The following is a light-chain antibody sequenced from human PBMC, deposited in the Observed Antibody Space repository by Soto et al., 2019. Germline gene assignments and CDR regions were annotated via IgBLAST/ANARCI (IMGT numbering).Light chain of an antibody. Sequence: EILLTQSPATLSLSPGERATLSCRASQSVSNSLAWYQHKPGQAPRLLIYDASTRATGIPVRFSGSGSGTDFTLTISSLEPEDFAVYFCQHRTKWPPENAFGQGANLEI. J-gene: IGKJ2*01. CDR2: DAS. V-gene: IGKV3-11*01. CDR1: QSVSNS. CDR3: QHRTKWPPENA.